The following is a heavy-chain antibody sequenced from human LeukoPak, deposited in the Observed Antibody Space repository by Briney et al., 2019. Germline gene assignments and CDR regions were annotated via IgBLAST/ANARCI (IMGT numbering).Heavy chain of an antibody. V-gene: IGHV4-38-2*02. CDR3: ARYDVWGTYRAFDY. J-gene: IGHJ4*02. CDR1: GYSISSDYY. CDR2: IYHSGST. D-gene: IGHD3-16*02. Sequence: SETLSLTCTVSGYSISSDYYWGWIRQPPGRGLEWIGTIYHSGSTYYNPSLKSRVTISVETSKNQFSLKLSSVTAADTAVYYCARYDVWGTYRAFDYWGQGTLVTVSS.